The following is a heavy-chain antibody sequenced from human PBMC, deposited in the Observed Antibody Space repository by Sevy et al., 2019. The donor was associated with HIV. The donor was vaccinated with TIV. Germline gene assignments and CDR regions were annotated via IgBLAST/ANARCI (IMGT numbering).Heavy chain of an antibody. CDR3: ARDHVVVEPLANYGMDV. V-gene: IGHV3-11*01. CDR2: ISSRGTTI. Sequence: GGSLRLSCAASGFIFSDFYMSGVRQAPGKGLEWISYISSRGTTIYYADSVKGRFTISRDNAKNSLYLQMNSLTADDTAVYYCARDHVVVEPLANYGMDVWGQGTTVTVSS. CDR1: GFIFSDFY. D-gene: IGHD2-2*01. J-gene: IGHJ6*02.